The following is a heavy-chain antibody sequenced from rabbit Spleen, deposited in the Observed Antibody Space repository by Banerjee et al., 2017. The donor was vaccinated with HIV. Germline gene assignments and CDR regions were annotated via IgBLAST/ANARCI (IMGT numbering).Heavy chain of an antibody. Sequence: QEQLVESGGGLVQPEGSLTLTCKAAGFDFSNSYYMCWVRQAPGKGPEWIACIYGGDGSTYYASWVNGRFTISRSTSLNTVTLQMTSLTAADTATYFCARVGGVGVYGSFHPWGPGTLVTVS. D-gene: IGHD5-1*01. J-gene: IGHJ2*01. V-gene: IGHV1S47*01. CDR1: GFDFSNSYY. CDR3: ARVGGVGVYGSFHP. CDR2: IYGGDGST.